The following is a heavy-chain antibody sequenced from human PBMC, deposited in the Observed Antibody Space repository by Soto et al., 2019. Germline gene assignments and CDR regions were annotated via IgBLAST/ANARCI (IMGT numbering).Heavy chain of an antibody. D-gene: IGHD1-1*01. J-gene: IGHJ4*02. CDR2: IIPIFGTA. Sequence: SVKVSCKASGGTFSSYAISWVRQAPGQGLEWMGGIIPIFGTANYAQKFQGRVTITADKSTSTAYMELSSLRSEDTAVYYCAREPTRNWTGTFIDYWGQVTPLPLSS. V-gene: IGHV1-69*06. CDR1: GGTFSSYA. CDR3: AREPTRNWTGTFIDY.